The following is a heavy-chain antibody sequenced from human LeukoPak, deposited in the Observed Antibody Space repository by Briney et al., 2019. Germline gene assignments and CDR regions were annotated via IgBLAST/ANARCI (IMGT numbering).Heavy chain of an antibody. D-gene: IGHD5-24*01. J-gene: IGHJ4*02. Sequence: PSETLSLTCTVSGGSISSYYWSWIRQPPGKGLEWIGYIDYSGSTNYNPPLKSRVTISVDTSKNQFSLKLSSVTAADTAVYYCARSEGWLQYYYFDYWGQGTLVTVSS. CDR1: GGSISSYY. CDR3: ARSEGWLQYYYFDY. CDR2: IDYSGST. V-gene: IGHV4-59*08.